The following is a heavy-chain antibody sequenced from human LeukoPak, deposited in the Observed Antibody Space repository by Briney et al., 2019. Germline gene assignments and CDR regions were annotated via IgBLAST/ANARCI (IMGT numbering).Heavy chain of an antibody. V-gene: IGHV3-23*01. CDR1: GFTFSKNG. CDR3: TKGDGGYYPIDN. D-gene: IGHD1-26*01. J-gene: IGHJ4*02. CDR2: INDNGANT. Sequence: GASLRLFCAASGFTFSKNGMSWIRQAPGKGLEWVSTINDNGANTHYADSVNGQFTISRDNSRNTLLLEMNSLRADDTALYYCTKGDGGYYPIDNWGQGTLVIVSS.